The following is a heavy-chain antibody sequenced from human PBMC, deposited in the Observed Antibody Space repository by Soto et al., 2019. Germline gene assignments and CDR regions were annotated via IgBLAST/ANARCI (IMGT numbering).Heavy chain of an antibody. CDR3: VHRLRGVKTAYNWFDR. V-gene: IGHV2-5*01. CDR2: IYWNDDK. D-gene: IGHD1-26*01. J-gene: IGHJ5*02. Sequence: VSGPTLVNPTQTLTLTCTFSGFSLSTSGVGVGWIRQPPGKALEWLALIYWNDDKRYSPSLKSRLTITKDTSKNQVVLTMTNMDPVDTATYYCVHRLRGVKTAYNWFDRWGQGTLITVSS. CDR1: GFSLSTSGVG.